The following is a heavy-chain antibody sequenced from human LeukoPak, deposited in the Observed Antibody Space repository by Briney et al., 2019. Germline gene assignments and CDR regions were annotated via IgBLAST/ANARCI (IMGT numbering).Heavy chain of an antibody. CDR1: GGTFSSYT. CDR3: ARTITIFGVVIRRDNWFDP. Sequence: SVKVSXKASGGTFSSYTISWVRQAPGQGLEWIGRIIPILGIANYAQKFQGRVTITADKSTSTAYMELSSLRSEDTAVYYCARTITIFGVVIRRDNWFDPWGQGTLVTVSS. V-gene: IGHV1-69*02. D-gene: IGHD3-3*01. J-gene: IGHJ5*02. CDR2: IIPILGIA.